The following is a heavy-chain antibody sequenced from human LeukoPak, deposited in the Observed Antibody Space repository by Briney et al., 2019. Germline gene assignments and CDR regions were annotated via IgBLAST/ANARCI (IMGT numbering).Heavy chain of an antibody. CDR2: IYHSGST. CDR3: ARHDYSNPLDY. J-gene: IGHJ4*02. V-gene: IGHV4-38-2*01. D-gene: IGHD4-11*01. CDR1: GYSISSGYY. Sequence: SETLSLXCAVSGYSISSGYYWGWIRQPPGQGLEWIGSIYHSGSTYYNPSLKSRVTISVDKSKNQFSLKLSSVTAADTAVYYCARHDYSNPLDYWGQGTLVTVSS.